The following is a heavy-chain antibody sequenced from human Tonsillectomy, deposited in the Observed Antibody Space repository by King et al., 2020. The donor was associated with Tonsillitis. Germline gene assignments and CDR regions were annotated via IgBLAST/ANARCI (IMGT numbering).Heavy chain of an antibody. V-gene: IGHV3-30*01. J-gene: IGHJ4*02. Sequence: VQLVESGVGVVQPGRSLRLSCAASGFTFSSYAMHWVRQAPGKGIEWVAVISYDGSNKYYADSVKGRFTISGDNSKNTLYLQMNSLRTEDTAVYFCAGEQWLVPSPFDYWGQGTLVTVSS. CDR3: AGEQWLVPSPFDY. CDR1: GFTFSSYA. CDR2: ISYDGSNK. D-gene: IGHD6-19*01.